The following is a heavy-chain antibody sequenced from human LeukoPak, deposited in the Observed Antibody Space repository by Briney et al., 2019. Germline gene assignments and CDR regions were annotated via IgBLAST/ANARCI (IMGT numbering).Heavy chain of an antibody. D-gene: IGHD3-3*01. CDR3: ARAGPRTYYDFWSGYPGSYYYYMDV. J-gene: IGHJ6*03. CDR1: GGSFSGYY. V-gene: IGHV4-34*01. Sequence: PSETLSLTCAVYGGSFSGYYWSWIRQPPGKGLEWIGEINHSGSTNYNPSLKSRVTISVDTSKNQFSLKLSSVTAADTAVYYCARAGPRTYYDFWSGYPGSYYYYMDVWGKGTTVTVSS. CDR2: INHSGST.